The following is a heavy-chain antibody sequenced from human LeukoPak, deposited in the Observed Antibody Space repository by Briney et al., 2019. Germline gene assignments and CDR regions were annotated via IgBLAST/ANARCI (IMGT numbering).Heavy chain of an antibody. V-gene: IGHV4-4*07. CDR3: ARVSLVRGAPDYYFDY. CDR1: GDSISNYY. J-gene: IGHJ4*02. CDR2: IYTSGST. Sequence: SETLSLTCTVSGDSISNYYWSWIRQPAGRGLEWIGRIYTSGSTNYNPSLKSRVTMSVDTSKNQFSLKLSSVTAADTAVYYCARVSLVRGAPDYYFDYWGQGTLVTVSS. D-gene: IGHD3-10*01.